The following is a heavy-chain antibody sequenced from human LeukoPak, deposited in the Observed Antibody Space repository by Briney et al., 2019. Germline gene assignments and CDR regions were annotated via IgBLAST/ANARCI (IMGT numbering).Heavy chain of an antibody. Sequence: SGPTLVNPTQTLILTCTFSGFSLSTSGMRVSWIRQPPGKALEWLARIDWDDDKFYSISLKPRLTISKDTSKNQVVLTMTNMDPVDTATYYCARMISGTYLDYWGQGTLVTVSS. CDR1: GFSLSTSGMR. D-gene: IGHD1-26*01. CDR3: ARMISGTYLDY. J-gene: IGHJ4*02. CDR2: IDWDDDK. V-gene: IGHV2-70*04.